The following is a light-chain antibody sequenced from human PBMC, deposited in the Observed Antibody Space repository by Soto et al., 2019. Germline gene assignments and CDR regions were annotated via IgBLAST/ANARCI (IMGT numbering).Light chain of an antibody. Sequence: QSVLTQPPSVSGAPGQRVTISCTGSSSNIGAGYDVHWYQQLPGTAPKLLIYVNINRPSGVPDRFSGSRSGPSASLAITGLQAEDEADYYCQSYDTCLSGSIVFGTGTKLTVL. CDR2: VNI. J-gene: IGLJ1*01. CDR1: SSNIGAGYD. V-gene: IGLV1-40*01. CDR3: QSYDTCLSGSIV.